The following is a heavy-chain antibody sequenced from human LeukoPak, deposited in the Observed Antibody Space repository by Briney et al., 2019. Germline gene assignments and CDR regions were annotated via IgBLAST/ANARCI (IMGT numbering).Heavy chain of an antibody. Sequence: SETLSLTCTVSGGSISTSNYYWGWIRQPPGKGLEWIGNIFYSGSTYYSPSLKSRVTISVDTSKNQFSLKLSSVTAADTAVYYCARRQLGVRRKSHYYGSGRRDLGAFDIWGQGTMVTVSS. CDR3: ARRQLGVRRKSHYYGSGRRDLGAFDI. J-gene: IGHJ3*02. V-gene: IGHV4-39*07. CDR1: GGSISTSNYY. CDR2: IFYSGST. D-gene: IGHD3-10*01.